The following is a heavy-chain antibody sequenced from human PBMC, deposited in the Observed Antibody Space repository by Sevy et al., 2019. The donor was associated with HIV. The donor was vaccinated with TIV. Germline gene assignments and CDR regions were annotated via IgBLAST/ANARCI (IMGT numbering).Heavy chain of an antibody. Sequence: GESLKISCAASGFSFSNYWMTWVRQTPGKGLEWVANINQDGSEKYYVDSVKGRFTVSRVNTQNSLYLHMNSLRAEDTAVYYCARALAKPARDDWGQGTLVTVSS. CDR3: ARALAKPARDD. V-gene: IGHV3-7*03. J-gene: IGHJ4*02. D-gene: IGHD6-6*01. CDR2: INQDGSEK. CDR1: GFSFSNYW.